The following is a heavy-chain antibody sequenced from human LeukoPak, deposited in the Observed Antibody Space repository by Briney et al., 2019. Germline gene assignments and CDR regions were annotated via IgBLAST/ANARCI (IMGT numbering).Heavy chain of an antibody. CDR2: ISYDGSNK. Sequence: GGSLRLSCAASGFTFSSYAMQWVRQAPGKGLEWVAVISYDGSNKYYADSVKGRFTISRDNSKNTLYLQMNSLRAEDTAVYYCARDMVTKALDYWGQGTLVTVSS. V-gene: IGHV3-30-3*01. CDR1: GFTFSSYA. J-gene: IGHJ4*02. D-gene: IGHD2-21*02. CDR3: ARDMVTKALDY.